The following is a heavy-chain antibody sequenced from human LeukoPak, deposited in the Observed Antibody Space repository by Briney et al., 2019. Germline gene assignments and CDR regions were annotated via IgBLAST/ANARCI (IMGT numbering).Heavy chain of an antibody. CDR2: IKSKTDGGTT. CDR1: GFTLSNAW. D-gene: IGHD3-16*02. Sequence: PGGSLRLSCAASGFTLSNAWMSWVSQAPGKGLEWVGRIKSKTDGGTTDYAAPAKGRFTISRNDSKNTLYLQMNSLKTEDTAVYYCTRLGELSLYFDYWGQGTLATVSS. J-gene: IGHJ4*02. V-gene: IGHV3-15*01. CDR3: TRLGELSLYFDY.